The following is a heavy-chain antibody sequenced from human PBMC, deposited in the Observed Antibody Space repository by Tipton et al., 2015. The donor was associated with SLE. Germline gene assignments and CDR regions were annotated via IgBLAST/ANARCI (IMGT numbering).Heavy chain of an antibody. V-gene: IGHV4-38-2*02. CDR2: MYQTGTT. J-gene: IGHJ4*02. D-gene: IGHD3-22*01. CDR3: ARQAYYSSGYADY. Sequence: TLSLTCTVSGYSISTGYYLGWFRQPPGRGLEWIGDMYQTGTTDYNPSLKSRVTISIDTSKNQFSLKLSAVTAADTAVYYCARQAYYSSGYADYWGQGTLVTVSS. CDR1: GYSISTGYY.